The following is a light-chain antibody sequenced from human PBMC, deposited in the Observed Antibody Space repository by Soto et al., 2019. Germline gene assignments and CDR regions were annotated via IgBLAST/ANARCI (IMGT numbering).Light chain of an antibody. CDR2: DAS. V-gene: IGKV1-39*01. Sequence: DIQMTQSPSSLSASVGDRVTITCRASQSISTYLNWYQQKPGKAPNLLIYDASTLQSGVPSMFSGSGSGTDFTLTISSLQPDDFATYYCQQYNSYPWTFGQGTKVEIK. CDR1: QSISTY. CDR3: QQYNSYPWT. J-gene: IGKJ1*01.